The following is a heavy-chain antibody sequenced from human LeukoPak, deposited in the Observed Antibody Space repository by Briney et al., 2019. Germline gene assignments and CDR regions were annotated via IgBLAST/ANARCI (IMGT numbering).Heavy chain of an antibody. Sequence: PSETLSLTCTVSGGSISSYYWSWIRQPPGKGLEWIGYIYYSGSTNYNPSLKSRVTISVDTSKNQFSLKLSSVTAADTAVYYCARGRQVKKIAARPLDYWGQGTLVTVSS. CDR3: ARGRQVKKIAARPLDY. J-gene: IGHJ4*02. V-gene: IGHV4-59*01. D-gene: IGHD6-6*01. CDR1: GGSISSYY. CDR2: IYYSGST.